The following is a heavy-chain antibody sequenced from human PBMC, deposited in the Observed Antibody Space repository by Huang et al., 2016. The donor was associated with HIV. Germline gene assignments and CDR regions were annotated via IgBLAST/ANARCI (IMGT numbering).Heavy chain of an antibody. Sequence: QLQLQESGPGLVKPSETLSLTCTVSGGSFSSSFYYWGWIRQPPGKGLEWIGTIYYSGRTYYTPSLKSRVTISVDTSKNQFSLKLSSVTAADTAVYYCARYDPDYYGSGSYYNNPIYWGQGTLVTVSS. D-gene: IGHD3-10*01. V-gene: IGHV4-39*01. CDR2: IYYSGRT. CDR3: ARYDPDYYGSGSYYNNPIY. J-gene: IGHJ4*02. CDR1: GGSFSSSFYY.